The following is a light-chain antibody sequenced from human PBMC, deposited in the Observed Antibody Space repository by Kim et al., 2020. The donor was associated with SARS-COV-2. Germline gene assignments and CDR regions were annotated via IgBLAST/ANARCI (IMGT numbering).Light chain of an antibody. CDR1: NSDVGGYNY. V-gene: IGLV2-11*01. J-gene: IGLJ2*01. CDR3: CSYAGSYTYVV. CDR2: DVS. Sequence: QSGTISGTGTNSDVGGYNYGSWYQQHPGKAPKLMIYDVSKRPSGVPDRFSGSKSGNTASLTVSGLQAEDGADYYCCSYAGSYTYVVFGGGTQLTVL.